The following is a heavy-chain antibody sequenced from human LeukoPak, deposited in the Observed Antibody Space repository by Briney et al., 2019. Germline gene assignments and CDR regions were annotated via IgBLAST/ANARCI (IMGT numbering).Heavy chain of an antibody. CDR2: IYHSGST. CDR3: ARDVQDWPYY. Sequence: SETLSLTCAVSGGSISSGGYSWSWIRQPPGKGLEWIGYIYHSGSTYYNPSLKSRVTISVDTSKNQFSLKLSSVTAADTAVYYCARDVQDWPYYWGQGTLVTVSS. CDR1: GGSISSGGYS. D-gene: IGHD3/OR15-3a*01. V-gene: IGHV4-30-2*01. J-gene: IGHJ4*02.